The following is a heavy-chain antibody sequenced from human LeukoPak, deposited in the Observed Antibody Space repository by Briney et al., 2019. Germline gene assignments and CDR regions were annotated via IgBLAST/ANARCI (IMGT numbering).Heavy chain of an antibody. D-gene: IGHD2-15*01. Sequence: PSETLSLTCTVSGGSISSYYWSWIRQPPGKGLEWIGYIYTSGSTNYNPSLKSRVTISVDTSKNQFSLKLSSVTAADTAVYYCAVSQSPSSSFDYWGQGTLVTVSS. V-gene: IGHV4-4*09. CDR2: IYTSGST. CDR1: GGSISSYY. J-gene: IGHJ4*02. CDR3: AVSQSPSSSFDY.